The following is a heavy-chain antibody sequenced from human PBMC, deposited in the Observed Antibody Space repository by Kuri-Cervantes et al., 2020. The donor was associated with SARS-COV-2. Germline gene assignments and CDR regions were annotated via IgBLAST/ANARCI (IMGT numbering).Heavy chain of an antibody. CDR2: IYHSGST. CDR3: ARGNSSSGFDY. V-gene: IGHV4-30-2*01. J-gene: IGHJ4*02. Sequence: SETLSLTCTVPGGSISSGGYYWSWIRQPPGKGLEWIGYIYHSGSTYYNPSLKSRVTISVDRSKNQFSLKLSSVTAADTAVYYCARGNSSSGFDYWGQGTLVTVSS. CDR1: GGSISSGGYY. D-gene: IGHD6-6*01.